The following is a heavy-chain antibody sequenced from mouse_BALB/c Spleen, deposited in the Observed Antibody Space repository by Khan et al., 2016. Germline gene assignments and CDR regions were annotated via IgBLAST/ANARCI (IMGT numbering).Heavy chain of an antibody. CDR2: INTYSGES. V-gene: IGHV9-3-1*01. CDR1: GYTFTNYG. D-gene: IGHD1-1*01. J-gene: IGHJ1*01. Sequence: QFQLVRSGPELKKPGKTVKISCKASGYTFTNYGMNWVKQAPGKGLKWMGWINTYSGESTYADDFKGRFAFSLETSANTAYLQINNLKNEDTATYFCARYRYYYGSSRYFDVWGAGTTVTVSP. CDR3: ARYRYYYGSSRYFDV.